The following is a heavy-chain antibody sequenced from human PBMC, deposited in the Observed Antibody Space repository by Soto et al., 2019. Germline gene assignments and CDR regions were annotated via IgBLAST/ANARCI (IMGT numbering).Heavy chain of an antibody. D-gene: IGHD2-2*01. V-gene: IGHV5-51*01. CDR1: GYSFTSYW. CDR2: IYPGDSDT. Sequence: PGESLKISCKGSGYSFTSYWIGWVRQMPGKGLEWMGIIYPGDSDTRYSPSFQGQGTISADKSISTAYLQWSSLKASATAMYYCASCSSTRCPDAFAIWAQGTMVPVSS. J-gene: IGHJ3*02. CDR3: ASCSSTRCPDAFAI.